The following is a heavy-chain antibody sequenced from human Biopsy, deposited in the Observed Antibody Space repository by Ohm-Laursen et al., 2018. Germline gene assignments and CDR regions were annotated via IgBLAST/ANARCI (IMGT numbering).Heavy chain of an antibody. Sequence: TLSLTCTVSGGSFTGHYWSWIRQPPGKGLEWIGHISYTGYTSYNASLKSRVTISEDTSRNHFSLRLSSLTAADTAVYYCARGSNDFGGLYFPRWGQGTLLTVSS. CDR1: GGSFTGHY. V-gene: IGHV4-59*11. CDR2: ISYTGYT. CDR3: ARGSNDFGGLYFPR. J-gene: IGHJ4*02. D-gene: IGHD4-23*01.